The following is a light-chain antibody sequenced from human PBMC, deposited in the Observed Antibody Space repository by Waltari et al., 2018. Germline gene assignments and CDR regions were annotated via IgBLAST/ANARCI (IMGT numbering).Light chain of an antibody. CDR3: QTGGHGTWV. J-gene: IGLJ3*02. V-gene: IGLV4-69*01. CDR2: VNSDGSH. Sequence: QLVLTQSPSASASLGASVKLTCTLDSGHSTNIVAWLQRRPEKGPRYLMKVNSDGSHTKGDDIPDRFSGSSSGPERYPTISSLQSEDEADYYCQTGGHGTWVFGGGTKLTVV. CDR1: SGHSTNI.